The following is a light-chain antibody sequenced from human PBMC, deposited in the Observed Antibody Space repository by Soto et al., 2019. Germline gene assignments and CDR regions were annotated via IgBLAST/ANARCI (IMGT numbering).Light chain of an antibody. CDR2: GAS. CDR1: QSVSSSY. V-gene: IGKV3-20*01. Sequence: EIVLTQSPGTLSLSPGEIATLSCRASQSVSSSYLAGYQQKPGQAPRLLIYGASSRATGIPDWFSGSGSGTDFTLTISRLEPEDFAVYYCQQYGSPFTFGPGTKVDIK. J-gene: IGKJ3*01. CDR3: QQYGSPFT.